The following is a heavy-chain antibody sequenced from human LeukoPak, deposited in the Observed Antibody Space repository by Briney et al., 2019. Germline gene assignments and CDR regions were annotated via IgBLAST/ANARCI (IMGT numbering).Heavy chain of an antibody. V-gene: IGHV3-7*01. Sequence: GGSLRLSCAASGFTFSNYWMSWVRQAPGKGLEWVANIKQDGSEKYYVDSVKGRFTISRDNAKSSLYLQMNSLRAEDTAVYYCASQPAAIGVDHWGQGTLVTVSS. CDR3: ASQPAAIGVDH. D-gene: IGHD2-2*02. CDR2: IKQDGSEK. CDR1: GFTFSNYW. J-gene: IGHJ4*02.